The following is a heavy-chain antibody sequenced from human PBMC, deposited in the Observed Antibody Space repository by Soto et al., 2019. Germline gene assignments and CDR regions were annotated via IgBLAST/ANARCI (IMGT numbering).Heavy chain of an antibody. V-gene: IGHV3-33*04. CDR2: IWHNGKNK. CDR1: GFAFSNLG. CDR3: ARDPGQDEAMDY. Sequence: QVRVVESGGGVVQPGRSLRLSCATSGFAFSNLGMHWVRQVPGKGLEWVAVIWHNGKNKDYADYAKGRFTISRDNSKNILYLEMNSLRVEDTAIYYCARDPGQDEAMDYWGQGTLVTVSS. J-gene: IGHJ4*02.